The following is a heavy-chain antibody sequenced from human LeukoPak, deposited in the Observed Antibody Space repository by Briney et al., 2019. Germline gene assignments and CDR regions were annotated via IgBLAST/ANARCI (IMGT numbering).Heavy chain of an antibody. CDR3: ARTATSYSYGYLGN. CDR1: GGSISRSSYY. V-gene: IGHV4-39*01. CDR2: IYYSGIT. J-gene: IGHJ4*02. Sequence: SETLSLTCTVSGGSISRSSYYWGWIRQPPGKGLEWIGTIYYSGITYYSPSLKSRVMISVDTSKNQFSLKLSSVTAAGTAVYYCARTATSYSYGYLGNWGQGTLVTVSS. D-gene: IGHD5-18*01.